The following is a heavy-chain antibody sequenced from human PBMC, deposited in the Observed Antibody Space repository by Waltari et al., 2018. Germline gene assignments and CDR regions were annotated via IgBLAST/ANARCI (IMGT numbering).Heavy chain of an antibody. CDR2: ISYDGSNK. V-gene: IGHV3-30-3*01. D-gene: IGHD7-27*01. CDR3: ARDKKELGNAVDI. Sequence: QVQLVESGGGVVQPGRSLRLSCAASGFTFSSYAMHWVRQAPGKGLEWVAFISYDGSNKYYADAVKGRFTISRDNSKNTLYLQMNSLRAEDTAVYYCARDKKELGNAVDIWGQGTMVTVSS. J-gene: IGHJ3*02. CDR1: GFTFSSYA.